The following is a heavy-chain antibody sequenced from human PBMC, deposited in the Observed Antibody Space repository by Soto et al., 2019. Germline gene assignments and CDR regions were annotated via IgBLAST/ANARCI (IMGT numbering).Heavy chain of an antibody. CDR2: ISDGGSNK. D-gene: IGHD3-22*01. J-gene: IGHJ4*02. CDR1: GFTFSSFD. Sequence: GGSLRLSCAASGFTFSSFDMHWVRQAPGKGLEWVAVISDGGSNKYYADSVKGRLTISRDNSKNTLYMQMDILRAEEPAFYYCETKYYYDSSGYDFDYWGQGTLVTVSS. V-gene: IGHV3-33*01. CDR3: ETKYYYDSSGYDFDY.